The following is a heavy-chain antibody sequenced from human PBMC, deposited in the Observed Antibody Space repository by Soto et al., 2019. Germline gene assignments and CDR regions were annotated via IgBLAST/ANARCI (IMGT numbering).Heavy chain of an antibody. V-gene: IGHV1-18*04. D-gene: IGHD3-22*01. CDR2: ISGYNGNT. J-gene: IGHJ4*02. Sequence: QVQLVQSGAEVKKPGASVKVSCKASGYTFTIYGISWVRQAPGQGLEWMGWISGYNGNTDYAQNLQDRVTLTTDASTSSVYMELRSLRSDDTAVYYCARVHYYDSSGYYGYWGQGTLITVSS. CDR1: GYTFTIYG. CDR3: ARVHYYDSSGYYGY.